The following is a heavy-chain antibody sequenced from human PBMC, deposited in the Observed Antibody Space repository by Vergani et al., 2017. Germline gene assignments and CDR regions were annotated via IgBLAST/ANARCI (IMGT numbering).Heavy chain of an antibody. CDR1: GFTFSACP. J-gene: IGHJ4*02. Sequence: VQLLQSGGGVIQPGGSVRLSCAASGFTFSACPMTWVRQAPGKGLEWVAFIRYDGSNKYYADSVKGRFTISRDNSKNTLYLQMNSLRAEDTAVYYCATFGGVIGTGRGQGTLVTVSS. CDR3: ATFGGVIGTG. CDR2: IRYDGSNK. V-gene: IGHV3-30*02. D-gene: IGHD3-16*02.